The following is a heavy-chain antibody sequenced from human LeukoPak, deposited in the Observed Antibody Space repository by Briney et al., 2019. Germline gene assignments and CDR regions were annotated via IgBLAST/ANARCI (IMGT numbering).Heavy chain of an antibody. CDR2: IYHSGST. J-gene: IGHJ4*02. V-gene: IGHV4-59*01. Sequence: PSETLSLTCTVSGDSISSYYWSWIRQPPGKRREWIGYIYHSGSTNYNPSLTRRVTISADTSKYHFSLKLSSVTAVDTAVYYCATGYSSTWYYFDYWGQGTLVTVSS. CDR3: ATGYSSTWYYFDY. CDR1: GDSISSYY. D-gene: IGHD6-13*01.